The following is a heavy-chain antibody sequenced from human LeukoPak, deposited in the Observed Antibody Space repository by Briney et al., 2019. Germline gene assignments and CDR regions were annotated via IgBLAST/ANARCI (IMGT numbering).Heavy chain of an antibody. V-gene: IGHV3-7*01. Sequence: PGGSLRLSCAASGFTFSNYWMTWVRQAPGKGLEWVANINRDGSERYYVDSVKGRFTISRDNSKNTLYLQMNSLRAEDTAVYYCASARLSTMVRGVVDYWGQGTLVTVSS. J-gene: IGHJ4*02. D-gene: IGHD3-10*01. CDR1: GFTFSNYW. CDR2: INRDGSER. CDR3: ASARLSTMVRGVVDY.